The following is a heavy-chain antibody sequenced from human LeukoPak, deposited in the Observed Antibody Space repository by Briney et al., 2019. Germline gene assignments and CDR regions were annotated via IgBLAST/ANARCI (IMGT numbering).Heavy chain of an antibody. CDR3: ARDNEGRGLTYLDY. V-gene: IGHV3-48*03. CDR2: IHNSGNYI. D-gene: IGHD3-10*01. Sequence: PGGSLRLSCAASGFTFSSYEMNWVRQAPGKGLEWVSYIHNSGNYIYFADSVKGRFTISRDNAKNSLYLQMNSLRAEDTAVYYCARDNEGRGLTYLDYWGQGTLVTVSS. J-gene: IGHJ4*02. CDR1: GFTFSSYE.